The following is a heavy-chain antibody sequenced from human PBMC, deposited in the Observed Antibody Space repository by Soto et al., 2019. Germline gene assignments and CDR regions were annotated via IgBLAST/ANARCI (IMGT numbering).Heavy chain of an antibody. CDR1: GVSFSGYY. D-gene: IGHD2-2*01. Sequence: QVQLQQWGAGLLKPSATLALTCAVYGVSFSGYYWSWIRQPPGNGLECIGESNHSGSTNYNPPLMSRFTVSVSTSKNQFSLKLSALTAADTAVYYCARGRRPGSSTSCYPNWYSDRWGRGTLVTVS. CDR2: SNHSGST. V-gene: IGHV4-34*01. CDR3: ARGRRPGSSTSCYPNWYSDR. J-gene: IGHJ2*01.